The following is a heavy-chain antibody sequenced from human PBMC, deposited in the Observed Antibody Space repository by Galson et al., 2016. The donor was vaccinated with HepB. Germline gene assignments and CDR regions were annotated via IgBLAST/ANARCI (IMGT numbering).Heavy chain of an antibody. CDR2: IIPILGTP. CDR1: GGTFSNYG. Sequence: QSGAEVKKPGESLKISCKASGGTFSNYGINWVRQAPGQGLEWLGGIIPILGTPHYTQKFPDRLTISADKSTSTAYMELSSLLVEDTAVYYCARVGRDYWYFDLWGRGTLVTVSS. J-gene: IGHJ2*01. V-gene: IGHV1-69*06. CDR3: ARVGRDYWYFDL. D-gene: IGHD3-16*01.